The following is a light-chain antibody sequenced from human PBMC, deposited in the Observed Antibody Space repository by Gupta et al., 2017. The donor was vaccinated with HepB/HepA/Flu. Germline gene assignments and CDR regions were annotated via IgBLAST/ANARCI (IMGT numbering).Light chain of an antibody. CDR2: QAS. J-gene: IGKJ2*01. Sequence: TPSASVGDRVTITCRASHNINPWLAWYQHRPGKAPKLLMYQASILQSGVPSRFSGSGSGTQFTLTITSLQPDDSATYYCQQYGYYRSFGQGTRLEIK. CDR1: HNINPW. V-gene: IGKV1-5*03. CDR3: QQYGYYRS.